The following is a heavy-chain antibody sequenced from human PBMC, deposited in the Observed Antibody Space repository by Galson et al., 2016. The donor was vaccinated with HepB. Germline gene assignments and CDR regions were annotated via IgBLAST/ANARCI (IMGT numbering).Heavy chain of an antibody. J-gene: IGHJ5*01. CDR2: IYNSGST. Sequence: ETLSLTCAVSGGSISSSDFYWGWIRQPPGKGLQWIGNIYNSGSTYYNTSLKSRVSISIGSSRNIFSLELMSVTASDTAMYFCARHPYSYSTHGRDSWGQGILVTVSS. V-gene: IGHV4-39*01. CDR1: GGSISSSDFY. CDR3: ARHPYSYSTHGRDS. D-gene: IGHD5-18*01.